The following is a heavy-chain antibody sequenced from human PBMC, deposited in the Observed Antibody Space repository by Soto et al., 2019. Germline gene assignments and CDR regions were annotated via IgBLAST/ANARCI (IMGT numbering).Heavy chain of an antibody. CDR3: ARDRDGRSGGGGAFDI. CDR1: GGTFSSYT. D-gene: IGHD2-15*01. Sequence: QVQLVQSGAEVKKPGSSVKVSCKASGGTFSSYTISWVRQAPGXXXXWMGRIIPILGIANYAQKFQGRVTITADKSTSTAYMELSSLRSEDTAVYYCARDRDGRSGGGGAFDIWGQGTMVTVSS. V-gene: IGHV1-69*08. J-gene: IGHJ3*02. CDR2: IIPILGIA.